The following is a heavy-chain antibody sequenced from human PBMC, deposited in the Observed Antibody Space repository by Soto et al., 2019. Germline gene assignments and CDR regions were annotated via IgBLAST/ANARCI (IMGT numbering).Heavy chain of an antibody. J-gene: IGHJ3*02. D-gene: IGHD1-1*01. CDR3: ARVERGTATTVVDAFDI. CDR1: GGSVSGANYY. Sequence: QVQLQQWGAGLLKPSETLSLTCAVYGGSVSGANYYWSWIRQPPGKGLEWIGEMNHSGGTHFNPSIKSRVTRSVDTSTNQFSLKMSSVTAADTALYYCARVERGTATTVVDAFDIWGPGTMVTVSS. CDR2: MNHSGGT. V-gene: IGHV4-34*01.